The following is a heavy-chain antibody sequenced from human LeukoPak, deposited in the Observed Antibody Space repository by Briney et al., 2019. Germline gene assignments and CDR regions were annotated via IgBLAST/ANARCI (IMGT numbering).Heavy chain of an antibody. J-gene: IGHJ6*02. D-gene: IGHD3-3*01. Sequence: GGSLRLSRAASGFTFSSYSMNWVRQAPGKGLEWVSSISSSSSYIYYADSVKGRFTISRDNAKNSLYLQMNSLRAEDTAVYYCARDSHEVVTIFGRPYYYYGMDVWGQGTTVTVSS. CDR3: ARDSHEVVTIFGRPYYYYGMDV. CDR2: ISSSSSYI. CDR1: GFTFSSYS. V-gene: IGHV3-21*01.